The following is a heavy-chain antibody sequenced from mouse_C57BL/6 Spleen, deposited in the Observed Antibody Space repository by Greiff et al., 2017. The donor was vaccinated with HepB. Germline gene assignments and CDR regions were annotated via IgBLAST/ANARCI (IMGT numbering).Heavy chain of an antibody. J-gene: IGHJ4*01. V-gene: IGHV1-26*01. D-gene: IGHD2-3*01. CDR1: GYTFTDYY. Sequence: EVQLQQSGPELVKPGASVKISCKASGYTFTDYYMNWVKQSHGKSLEWIGDINPNNGGTSYNQKFKGKATLTVDKSSSTAYMELRSLTSADSAVYYCALYDGYYVGAMDYWGQGTSVTVAS. CDR3: ALYDGYYVGAMDY. CDR2: INPNNGGT.